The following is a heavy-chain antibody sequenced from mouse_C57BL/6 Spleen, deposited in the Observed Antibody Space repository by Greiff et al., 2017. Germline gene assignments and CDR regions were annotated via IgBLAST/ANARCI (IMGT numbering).Heavy chain of an antibody. J-gene: IGHJ2*01. CDR3: ARSGELGNFDY. Sequence: QVQLQQPGAELVKPGASVKLSCKASGYTFTSYWMHWVKQRPGQGLEWIGMIHPNSGRTNYNEKFKSKATLTVDKSSSTAYMQLSSLTSEDSAVYYCARSGELGNFDYWGQGTTRTVSS. CDR1: GYTFTSYW. CDR2: IHPNSGRT. V-gene: IGHV1-64*01. D-gene: IGHD4-1*01.